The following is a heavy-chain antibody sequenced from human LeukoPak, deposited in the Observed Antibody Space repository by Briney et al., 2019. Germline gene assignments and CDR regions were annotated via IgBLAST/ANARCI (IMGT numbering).Heavy chain of an antibody. V-gene: IGHV3-9*01. CDR2: ISWNSGSI. CDR1: GFTFDDYA. Sequence: PGGSLRLSCAASGFTFDDYAMHWVRQAPGKGLEWVSGISWNSGSIGYADSVKGRFTIPRDNAKNSLYLQMNSLRAEDTALYYCAKGSRYYYNSGSYSWGQGTLVTVSS. CDR3: AKGSRYYYNSGSYS. D-gene: IGHD3-10*01. J-gene: IGHJ5*02.